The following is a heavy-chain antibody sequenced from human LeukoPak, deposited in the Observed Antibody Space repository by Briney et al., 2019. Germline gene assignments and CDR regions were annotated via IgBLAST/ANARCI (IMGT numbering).Heavy chain of an antibody. CDR1: GFTFTDEY. V-gene: IGHV1-18*01. CDR2: ISAYNGNT. Sequence: ASVKVSCKSSGFTFTDEYIHWVRQAPGQGLEWMGWISAYNGNTNYAQKLQGRVTMTTDTSTSTAYMELRSLRSDDTAVYYCARDSYVVATLRHFDYWGQGTLVTVSS. J-gene: IGHJ4*02. D-gene: IGHD5-12*01. CDR3: ARDSYVVATLRHFDY.